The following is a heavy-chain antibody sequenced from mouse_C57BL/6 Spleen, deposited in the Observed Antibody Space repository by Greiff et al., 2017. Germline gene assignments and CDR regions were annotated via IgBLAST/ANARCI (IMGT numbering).Heavy chain of an antibody. CDR2: IHPNSGST. D-gene: IGHD1-1*01. Sequence: QVQLQQPGAELVKPGASVKLSCKASGYTFTSYWMHWVKQRPGQGLEWIGMIHPNSGSTNYNEKFKSKATLTVDKSSSTAYMQLSSLTSEDSAVYYCARQSGSSYRAMDYWGQGTSVTVSS. CDR3: ARQSGSSYRAMDY. V-gene: IGHV1-64*01. J-gene: IGHJ4*01. CDR1: GYTFTSYW.